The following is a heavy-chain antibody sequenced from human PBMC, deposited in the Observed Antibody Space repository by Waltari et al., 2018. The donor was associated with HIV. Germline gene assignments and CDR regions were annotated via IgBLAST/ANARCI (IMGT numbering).Heavy chain of an antibody. CDR2: ISSYNGHT. J-gene: IGHJ4*02. CDR3: ARVRSSSWSPWYIDY. CDR1: GSTFTSSG. Sequence: QVQLVQSGAEVQTPAAAAMVSCTVSGSTFTSSGSSWVRQAPGQGLEWMGWISSYNGHTNYAQKLQGRVTMTTDTSTNTAYMELRSLRSDDTAVYYCARVRSSSWSPWYIDYWGQGTPVTVSS. V-gene: IGHV1-18*04. D-gene: IGHD6-13*01.